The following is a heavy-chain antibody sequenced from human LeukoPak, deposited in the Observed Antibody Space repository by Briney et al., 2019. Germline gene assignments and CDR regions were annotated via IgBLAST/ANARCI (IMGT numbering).Heavy chain of an antibody. CDR3: AEDNNGWAFDF. V-gene: IGHV3-30*02. D-gene: IGHD6-19*01. CDR1: GFTFRRYN. J-gene: IGHJ4*02. Sequence: PGGSLRLSCAASGFTFRRYNMHWVRQAPGKGLEWVAIIRYDGSEKSYANSVKGRFTISRDNSKNTLYLQMSSLTAEDTAAYSCAEDNNGWAFDFWGQGTLVTVSS. CDR2: IRYDGSEK.